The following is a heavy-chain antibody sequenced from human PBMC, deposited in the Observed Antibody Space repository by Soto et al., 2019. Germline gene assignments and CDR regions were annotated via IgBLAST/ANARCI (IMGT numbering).Heavy chain of an antibody. V-gene: IGHV1-18*01. Sequence: ASVKVSCKASGYTFTSYGISWVRQAPGQVLEWMGWISAYNGNTNYAQKLQGRVTMTTDTSTSTAYMERRSLRSDDTAVYYCGRDYYGSGIYGCNYGGQGTLVTVSS. CDR2: ISAYNGNT. CDR1: GYTFTSYG. D-gene: IGHD3-10*01. J-gene: IGHJ4*02. CDR3: GRDYYGSGIYGCNY.